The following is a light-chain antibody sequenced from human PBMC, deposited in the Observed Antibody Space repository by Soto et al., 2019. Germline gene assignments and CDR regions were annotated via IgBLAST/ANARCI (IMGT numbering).Light chain of an antibody. CDR2: EVS. J-gene: IGLJ1*01. CDR3: SSYTSSSTFV. V-gene: IGLV2-14*01. Sequence: QSALTQPASVSGSPGQSITISCTGTSSDIGAYNYVSWSQQHPGKAPQVIIYEVSNRPSGVSNRFSGSKSGNTASLTISGLQAEDEADYYCSSYTSSSTFVFGTGTKLTVL. CDR1: SSDIGAYNY.